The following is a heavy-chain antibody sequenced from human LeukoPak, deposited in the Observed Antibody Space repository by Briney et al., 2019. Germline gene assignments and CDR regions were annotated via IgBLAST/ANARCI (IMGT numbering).Heavy chain of an antibody. D-gene: IGHD6-13*01. CDR3: ARKDSRMWYYDY. CDR1: GFTFSSYE. Sequence: GGSLRLFCAASGFTFSSYEMNWVRQAPGKGLEWVSYISSSGSTLYYADSVKGQFTISRDNAENSLYLQMNSLRAEDTAVYYCARKDSRMWYYDYWGQGTLVTVSS. CDR2: ISSSGSTL. J-gene: IGHJ4*02. V-gene: IGHV3-48*03.